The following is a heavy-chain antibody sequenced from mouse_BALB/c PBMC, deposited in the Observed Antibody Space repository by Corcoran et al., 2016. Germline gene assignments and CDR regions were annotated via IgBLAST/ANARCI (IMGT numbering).Heavy chain of an antibody. V-gene: IGHV1-72*04. CDR1: GYTFTGYY. CDR3: ASDLFEYSYGYPHYFDY. Sequence: QVQLVQSGAEVKKPGASVKVSCKASGYTFTGYYMHWVRQAPGQGLEWMGRINPNSGGTNYAQKFQGRVTMTRDTCISTAYMELSRLRSDDTAVYYCASDLFEYSYGYPHYFDYWGQGTLVTVSS. D-gene: IGHD2-2*01. CDR2: INPNSGGT. J-gene: IGHJ2*01.